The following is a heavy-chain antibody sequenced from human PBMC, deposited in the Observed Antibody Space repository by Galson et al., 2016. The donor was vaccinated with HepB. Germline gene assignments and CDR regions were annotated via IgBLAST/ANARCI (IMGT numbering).Heavy chain of an antibody. V-gene: IGHV3-23*01. CDR2: ISGSGGST. D-gene: IGHD3-10*01. CDR1: GFTFNSYA. J-gene: IGHJ3*02. CDR3: AKRGRAFDI. Sequence: ASGFTFNSYAMNWVRQAPGKGLEWVSGISGSGGSTYYADSVKGRFTISRDNSKNTLYLQMNSLRAEDTAIYYCAKRGRAFDIWGQGTMVTVSS.